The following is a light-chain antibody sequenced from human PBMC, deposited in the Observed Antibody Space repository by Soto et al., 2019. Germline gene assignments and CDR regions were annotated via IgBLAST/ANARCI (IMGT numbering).Light chain of an antibody. CDR2: LGS. CDR1: QSLLHSNGYNY. V-gene: IGKV2-28*01. J-gene: IGKJ1*01. CDR3: MQALQAPMT. Sequence: DIVVTQSPLSLPVTPGEPASISCRSSQSLLHSNGYNYLDWYLQKPGQSPQLLIYLGSNRASGVPDRFSGSGSGPDFTLKISRVEAEDVGLYYCMQALQAPMTFGQGTKVDIK.